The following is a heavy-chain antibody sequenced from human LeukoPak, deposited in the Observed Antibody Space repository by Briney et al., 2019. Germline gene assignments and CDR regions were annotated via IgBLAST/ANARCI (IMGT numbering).Heavy chain of an antibody. CDR2: IYYSGST. V-gene: IGHV4-59*01. D-gene: IGHD1-26*01. CDR3: ARDRRKLGLDY. J-gene: IGHJ4*02. CDR1: GGSISSYY. Sequence: PSETLSLTCTVPGGSISSYYWSWIRQPPGKGLEWIGYIYYSGSTNYNPSLKSRVTISVDTSKNQFSLKLSSVTAADTAVYYCARDRRKLGLDYWGQGTLVTVSS.